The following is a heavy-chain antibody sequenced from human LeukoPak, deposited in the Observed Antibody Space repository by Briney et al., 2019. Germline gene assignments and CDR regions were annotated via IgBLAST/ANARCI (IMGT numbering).Heavy chain of an antibody. CDR3: ASRNDILDF. D-gene: IGHD3-9*01. Sequence: PSEPLSLTCTVSGGSVSSSIYYWGWIRQPPGKGLEGSGSIYYSGSTSYNPSLKNRVTISVDTSKNPFSLKLTPVAPPGTALYYCASRNDILDFWGQGTLVTVSS. CDR1: GGSVSSSIYY. V-gene: IGHV4-39*01. CDR2: IYYSGST. J-gene: IGHJ4*02.